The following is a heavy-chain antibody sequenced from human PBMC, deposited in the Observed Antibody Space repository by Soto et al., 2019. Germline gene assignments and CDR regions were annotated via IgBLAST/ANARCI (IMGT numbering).Heavy chain of an antibody. CDR3: ARTPNALGEYTLFAV. D-gene: IGHD4-17*01. CDR2: VYSTGSV. CDR1: GGAIRRGGYH. V-gene: IGHV4-31*03. Sequence: SETLSLTCNVSGGAIRRGGYHWVWIRQHPEKGLDWIGHVYSTGSVFYNPSLETRVDISLDKANDCVSLQLPSVTAADTAIYYCARTPNALGEYTLFAVWGHATPVPVSS. J-gene: IGHJ4*01.